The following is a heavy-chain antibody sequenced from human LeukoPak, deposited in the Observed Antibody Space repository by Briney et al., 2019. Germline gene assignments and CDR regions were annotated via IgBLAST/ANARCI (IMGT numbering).Heavy chain of an antibody. J-gene: IGHJ4*02. D-gene: IGHD2-15*01. Sequence: GGSLRLSCAASGFSFSAYWMTWVRQAPGTGLEWVANINPAGSETYYVDPVEGRFSISRDNAKNLVYLQMNSLRAEDTAVYHCARFGYVAAVDVWGQGTPVTV. CDR1: GFSFSAYW. CDR2: INPAGSET. V-gene: IGHV3-7*01. CDR3: ARFGYVAAVDV.